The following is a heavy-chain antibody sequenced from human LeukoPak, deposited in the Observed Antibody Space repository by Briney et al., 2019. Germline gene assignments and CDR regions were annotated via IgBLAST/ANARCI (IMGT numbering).Heavy chain of an antibody. CDR1: GFTFDDYA. CDR3: AKARSDSSGFQH. J-gene: IGHJ1*01. D-gene: IGHD3-22*01. CDR2: ISWNSGSI. Sequence: GGSLRLSCAASGFTFDDYAMHWVRQAPGKGLEWVSGISWNSGSIDYADSVEGRFTISRDNAKNSLYLQMNSLRAEDTALYYCAKARSDSSGFQHWGQGTLVTVSS. V-gene: IGHV3-9*01.